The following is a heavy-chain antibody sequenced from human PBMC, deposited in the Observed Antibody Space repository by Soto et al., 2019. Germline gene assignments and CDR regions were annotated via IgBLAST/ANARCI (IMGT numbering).Heavy chain of an antibody. V-gene: IGHV1-69*02. CDR1: GDTFSTYT. J-gene: IGHJ4*02. D-gene: IGHD3-10*01. CDR3: ARCDGSGSRAFDF. CDR2: IIPMLGMS. Sequence: SVKVSCKASGDTFSTYTINWVRQAPGQRLEWMGRIIPMLGMSNYALKFQGRVTSTADRSTTTVYLHLSSLRSDDTAFYYCARCDGSGSRAFDFWGQGTLVTVSS.